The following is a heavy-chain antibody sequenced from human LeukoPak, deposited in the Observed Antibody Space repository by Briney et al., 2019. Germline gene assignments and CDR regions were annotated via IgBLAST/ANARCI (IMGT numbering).Heavy chain of an antibody. J-gene: IGHJ5*02. CDR3: AVLRYFDWLDWFDP. Sequence: ASVKVSCKASGYTFTSYYMHWVRQAPGQGLEWMGIINPSGGSTSYAQKLQGRVTMTTDTSTSTAYMELRSLRSDDTAVYYCAVLRYFDWLDWFDPWGQGTLVTVSS. V-gene: IGHV1-46*01. CDR1: GYTFTSYY. CDR2: INPSGGST. D-gene: IGHD3-9*01.